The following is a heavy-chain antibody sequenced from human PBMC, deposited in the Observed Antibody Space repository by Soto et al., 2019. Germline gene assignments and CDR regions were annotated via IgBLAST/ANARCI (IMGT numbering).Heavy chain of an antibody. V-gene: IGHV3-23*01. CDR3: AKDKLGELGSRKNYYFDY. Sequence: DVQLLESGGGLVQPGGSLRLSCAASGFTFSSYAMTWVRQAPGKGLEWVSAIANSGGSTYYAASVKGRFTISRDNSKNTLYLQMNSLRAEDTAVYYCAKDKLGELGSRKNYYFDYWGQGTLVTVSS. CDR2: IANSGGST. CDR1: GFTFSSYA. D-gene: IGHD3-16*01. J-gene: IGHJ4*02.